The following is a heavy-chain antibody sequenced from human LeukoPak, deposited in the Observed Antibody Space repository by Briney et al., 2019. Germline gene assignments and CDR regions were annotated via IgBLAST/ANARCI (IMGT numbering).Heavy chain of an antibody. V-gene: IGHV3-7*03. CDR3: ATPLDYYDRSDSHQGGD. CDR1: GFAYSRNW. J-gene: IGHJ4*02. CDR2: IKNKGSEK. Sequence: GGSLGLSLEASGFAYSRNWMTGVGRAPGKGLGGVANIKNKGSEKNYVDSVKGRFTISRDNAKNSLYLQMNSLRAEDTAVYYFATPLDYYDRSDSHQGGDWGQGTLVTVSS. D-gene: IGHD3-22*01.